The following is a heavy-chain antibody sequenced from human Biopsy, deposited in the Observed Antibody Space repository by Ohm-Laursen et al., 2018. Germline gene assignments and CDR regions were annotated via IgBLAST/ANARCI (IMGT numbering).Heavy chain of an antibody. Sequence: SLRLSCAASGFTFDDHVMHWVRQAPGKGLEWVSGISWDGGSEGYADSVKGRFTISRDNAKNSLFLQMNSLTTEDTALYYCERGYSSSWSGYLDHWGQGTLVTVSS. V-gene: IGHV3-9*01. CDR1: GFTFDDHV. CDR3: ERGYSSSWSGYLDH. D-gene: IGHD3-3*01. J-gene: IGHJ4*02. CDR2: ISWDGGSE.